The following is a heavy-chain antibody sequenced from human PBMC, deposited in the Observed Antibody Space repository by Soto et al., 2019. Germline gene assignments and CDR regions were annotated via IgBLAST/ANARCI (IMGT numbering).Heavy chain of an antibody. Sequence: ASVKVSCKASGYTFTSYYMHWVRQAPGQGLEWMGIINPSGGSTSYAQKFQGRVTMTRDTSTSTVYMELSSLRSEDTAVYYCAREDCGGDCYLLYYYYYGMGVWGQGTTVTVSS. J-gene: IGHJ6*02. D-gene: IGHD2-21*02. V-gene: IGHV1-46*01. CDR2: INPSGGST. CDR3: AREDCGGDCYLLYYYYYGMGV. CDR1: GYTFTSYY.